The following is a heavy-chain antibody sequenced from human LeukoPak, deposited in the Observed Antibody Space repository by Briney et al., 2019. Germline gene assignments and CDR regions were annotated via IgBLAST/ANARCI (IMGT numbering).Heavy chain of an antibody. CDR2: ISYDGSNK. V-gene: IGHV3-30-3*01. D-gene: IGHD1-26*01. J-gene: IGHJ4*02. CDR3: ARGEGWELLVGYFDY. Sequence: PGGSLRLSCAASGFTFSSYAMHWVRQAPGKGLEWVAVISYDGSNKYYADSVKGRFTISRDNSKNTLYLQMNSLRAEDTAVYYCARGEGWELLVGYFDYWGQGTLVTVSS. CDR1: GFTFSSYA.